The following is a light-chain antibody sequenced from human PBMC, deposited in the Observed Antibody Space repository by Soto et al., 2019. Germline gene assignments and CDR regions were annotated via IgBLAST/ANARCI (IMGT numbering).Light chain of an antibody. CDR1: SSDVGGYNY. CDR3: NSYTSSNTLV. V-gene: IGLV2-14*01. Sequence: QSVLTQPASVSGSPGQSITISCTGTSSDVGGYNYVSWYQQHPGKAPKTMIYAVSNRPSGVSYRFSGSKSGNTASLTNSGLQAEDEADYYCNSYTSSNTLVFGTGTKVTVL. CDR2: AVS. J-gene: IGLJ1*01.